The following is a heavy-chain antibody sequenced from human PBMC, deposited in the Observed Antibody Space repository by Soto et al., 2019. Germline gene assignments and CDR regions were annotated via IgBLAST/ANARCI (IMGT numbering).Heavy chain of an antibody. V-gene: IGHV4-34*01. CDR2: INHSGST. CDR1: GGSFSGYY. CDR3: ARATNWFDP. J-gene: IGHJ5*02. Sequence: SETLSLTCAVYGGSFSGYYWSWIRQPPGKGLEWIGEINHSGSTNYNPSLKSRVTISVDTSKNQFSLKLSSVTAADTAVYYCARATNWFDPWGQGTLVTVSS.